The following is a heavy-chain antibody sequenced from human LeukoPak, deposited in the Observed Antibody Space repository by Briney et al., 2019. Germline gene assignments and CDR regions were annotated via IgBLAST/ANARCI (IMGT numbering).Heavy chain of an antibody. Sequence: PSETLSLTCAVYGGSFSGYYWSWIRQPPGKGLEWIGEINHGGSTNYNPSLKSRVTISGHTSKNQFSLKLSSVTAADPAVYFCARVGHGYVINDWSRTGLGAYPTKYYYHMDVWGKGTTVTVSS. CDR3: ARVGHGYVINDWSRTGLGAYPTKYYYHMDV. V-gene: IGHV4-34*01. CDR2: INHGGST. D-gene: IGHD5-18*01. J-gene: IGHJ6*03. CDR1: GGSFSGYY.